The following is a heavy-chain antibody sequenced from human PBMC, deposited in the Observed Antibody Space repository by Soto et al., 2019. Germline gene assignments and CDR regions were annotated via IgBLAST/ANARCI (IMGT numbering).Heavy chain of an antibody. CDR3: AILIAPNFDY. CDR2: ISYDGSNK. V-gene: IGHV3-30*03. Sequence: GGSLKLSCAASGFTFSSYGMHGVRQAPGKGLEWVAVISYDGSNKYYADSVKGRFTISRDNSKNTLYLQMNSLRAEDTAVYYCAILIAPNFDYWGQGTLVTVS. J-gene: IGHJ4*02. CDR1: GFTFSSYG.